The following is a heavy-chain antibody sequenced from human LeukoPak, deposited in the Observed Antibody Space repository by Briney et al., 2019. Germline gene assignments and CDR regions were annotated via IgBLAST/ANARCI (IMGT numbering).Heavy chain of an antibody. V-gene: IGHV3-23*01. CDR1: GFTFSSYA. J-gene: IGHJ5*02. D-gene: IGHD6-13*01. Sequence: GGSLRLSCAASGFTFSSYAMSWVRQAPGKGLEGVSAISGSGGSTYYADSVKGRFTISRDNSKNTLYLQMNSLRAEDTAVYYCTKVGSSWYWFDPWGQGTLVTVSS. CDR3: TKVGSSWYWFDP. CDR2: ISGSGGST.